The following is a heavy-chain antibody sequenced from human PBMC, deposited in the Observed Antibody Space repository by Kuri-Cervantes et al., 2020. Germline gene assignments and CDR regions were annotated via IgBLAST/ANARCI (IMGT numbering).Heavy chain of an antibody. J-gene: IGHJ6*03. Sequence: SETLSLTCTVSGGSISSYYWSWIRQPPGKGLEWIGYIYYSGSTNYNPSLKSRVTISVDTSKNQFSLKPSSVTAADTAVYYCARALEPYYNYYYMDVWGKGTTVTVSS. CDR2: IYYSGST. V-gene: IGHV4-59*12. CDR3: ARALEPYYNYYYMDV. D-gene: IGHD1-1*01. CDR1: GGSISSYY.